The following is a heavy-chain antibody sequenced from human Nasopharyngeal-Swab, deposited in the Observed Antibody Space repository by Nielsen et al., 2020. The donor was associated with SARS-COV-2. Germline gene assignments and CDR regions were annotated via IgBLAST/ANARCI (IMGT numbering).Heavy chain of an antibody. CDR3: ARILTAVAGTFYYYYYMDV. CDR1: GFSLSNARMG. D-gene: IGHD6-19*01. Sequence: SGPTLVKPAETLTLTCTVSGFSLSNARMGASWIRQPPGKALEWLAHIFSNDEKSYSTSLKSGLTISKDTSKSQVVLTMTNMDPVDTATYYCARILTAVAGTFYYYYYMDVWGKGTTVTVSS. J-gene: IGHJ6*03. CDR2: IFSNDEK. V-gene: IGHV2-26*01.